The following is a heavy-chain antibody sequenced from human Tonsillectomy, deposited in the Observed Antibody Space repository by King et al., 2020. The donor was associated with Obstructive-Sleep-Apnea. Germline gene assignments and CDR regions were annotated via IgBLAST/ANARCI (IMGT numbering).Heavy chain of an antibody. CDR2: INWNSDCI. CDR3: VKDKNSGWYVDYFDY. CDR1: GFTFDDYA. V-gene: IGHV3-9*01. Sequence: VQLVQSGGGLVQPGRSLRLSCAAFGFTFDDYAMHWVRQAPGKGLEWVSGINWNSDCIGYADSVKGRFTISRDNAKNSLYLQVNSLRAEDTALYYCVKDKNSGWYVDYFDYWGQGTLVTVSS. J-gene: IGHJ4*02. D-gene: IGHD6-19*01.